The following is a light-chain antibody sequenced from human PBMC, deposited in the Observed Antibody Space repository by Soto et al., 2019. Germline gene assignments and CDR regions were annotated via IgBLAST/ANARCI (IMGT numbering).Light chain of an antibody. CDR1: QSFNSIY. CDR2: GAS. V-gene: IGKV3-20*01. Sequence: EIVLTPSPGTLSLSPGDRATLSCRASQSFNSIYLAWYQQKPGQAPRLLIYGASSRATGIPDRFSGSGSGTDFTLTISRLEPEDFAVYYCHQYDSWTFGQGTKVDIK. J-gene: IGKJ1*01. CDR3: HQYDSWT.